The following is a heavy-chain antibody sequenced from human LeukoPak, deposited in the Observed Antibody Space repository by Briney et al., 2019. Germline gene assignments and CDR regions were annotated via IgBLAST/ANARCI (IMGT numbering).Heavy chain of an antibody. D-gene: IGHD3-22*01. CDR2: IYHSGST. CDR1: GGSISSSNW. CDR3: ARAGRYYNTGSLDY. Sequence: PSETLSLTCAVSGGSISSSNWWSWVRQPPGKGLEWIGEIYHSGSTNYNPSLKSRVTISVDKSKNQFSPKLSSVTAADTAVYYCARAGRYYNTGSLDYWGQGTLVTVSS. J-gene: IGHJ4*02. V-gene: IGHV4-4*02.